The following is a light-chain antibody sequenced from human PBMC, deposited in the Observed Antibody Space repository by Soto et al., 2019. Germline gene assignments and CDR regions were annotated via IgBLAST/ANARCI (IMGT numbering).Light chain of an antibody. Sequence: EVVMTQSPLSLPVTLGQPASISCRSSQSPLYSDGNTYLNWFHQRPGQSPRRLIYKVSHRDPGVPHRFSGSGSGTDFTLQISRVEAEDVGVYYCMQGTYWPYTFGQGTKLEIK. V-gene: IGKV2-30*01. CDR2: KVS. CDR1: QSPLYSDGNTY. CDR3: MQGTYWPYT. J-gene: IGKJ2*01.